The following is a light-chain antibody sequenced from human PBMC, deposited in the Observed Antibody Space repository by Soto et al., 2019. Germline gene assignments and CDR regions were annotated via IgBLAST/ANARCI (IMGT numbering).Light chain of an antibody. J-gene: IGKJ1*01. Sequence: EIVLTQSPGTLSLSPGEKVILSCRASQSVTSNYLAWYQQKPGRAPRLLIYGASTRATGIPDRFSGSGSGTDFTLTISRLEPEDFAVYYCQQYHRSLRTFGQGTKVDIK. CDR2: GAS. V-gene: IGKV3-20*01. CDR3: QQYHRSLRT. CDR1: QSVTSNY.